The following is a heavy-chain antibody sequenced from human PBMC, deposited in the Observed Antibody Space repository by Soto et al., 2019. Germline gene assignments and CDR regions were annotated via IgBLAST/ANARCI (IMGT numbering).Heavy chain of an antibody. V-gene: IGHV4-4*07. CDR1: GVSISNYY. CDR3: RRDLDY. J-gene: IGHJ4*02. CDR2: LSTSGNT. Sequence: PSETLSLTCTVSGVSISNYYWSWIRQPAGKGLEWIGRLSTSGNTNYNPSLKSRVTMSLDTSKNQFSLMLNSVTAADTAVYYCRRDLDYWGQGTLVTVSS.